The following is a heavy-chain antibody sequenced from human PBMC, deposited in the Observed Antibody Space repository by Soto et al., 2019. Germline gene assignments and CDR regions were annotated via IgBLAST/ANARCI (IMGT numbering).Heavy chain of an antibody. CDR3: ARATYDSSTYYLDY. D-gene: IGHD3-22*01. J-gene: IGHJ4*02. CDR1: GASISGGDYY. Sequence: QVQLQESGPGLVKPSQTLSLTCTVSGASISGGDYYWTWIRQPPGKGLEWIGSIYYTGNTYSNPSLQRRLXXSVDPSKSQFALRLTSVTAPDTAIYYCARATYDSSTYYLDYWGQGTLVTVSS. CDR2: IYYTGNT. V-gene: IGHV4-30-4*01.